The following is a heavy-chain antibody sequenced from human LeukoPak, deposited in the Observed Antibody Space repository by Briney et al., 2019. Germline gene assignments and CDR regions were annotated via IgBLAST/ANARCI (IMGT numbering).Heavy chain of an antibody. J-gene: IGHJ4*02. V-gene: IGHV3-7*01. Sequence: GGSLRLSCAASGFTFSSYWMSWVRQAPGKGLEWVANIKQDGSEKYYVDSVKGRFTISRDNAKNSLYLQMNSLRAEDTAVYYCARRSYDFWSGYQYYFDYWGQGTLVTVSS. D-gene: IGHD3-3*01. CDR1: GFTFSSYW. CDR2: IKQDGSEK. CDR3: ARRSYDFWSGYQYYFDY.